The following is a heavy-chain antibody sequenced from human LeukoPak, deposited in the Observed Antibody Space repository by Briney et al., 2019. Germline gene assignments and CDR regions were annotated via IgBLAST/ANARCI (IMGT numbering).Heavy chain of an antibody. CDR3: ARGNIATRRGENWFDP. D-gene: IGHD6-6*01. CDR1: VYTFTGDF. Sequence: GASVKVSCKASVYTFTGDFIHWVRQAPGQGLEWMGWINSDSGGTNYARKFQGRVTMTRDTSISTAYMELSSLRSDDTAVFYRARGNIATRRGENWFDPWGQGTLVTVSS. CDR2: INSDSGGT. J-gene: IGHJ5*02. V-gene: IGHV1-2*02.